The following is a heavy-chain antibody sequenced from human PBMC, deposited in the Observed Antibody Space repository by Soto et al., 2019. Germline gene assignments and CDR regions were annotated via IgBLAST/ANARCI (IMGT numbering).Heavy chain of an antibody. V-gene: IGHV4-61*08. D-gene: IGHD2-8*01. CDR2: IYNSGST. CDR1: GGSVSSGGYY. CDR3: ARGEYCTNGVCYHSFYFNY. J-gene: IGHJ4*02. Sequence: NPSETLSLTCTVSGGSVSSGGYYWSWIRQPPGKGLEWIASIYNSGSTNYNYSLKSRVTISLDTSKKQFSLRLSSVTAADTAVYYCARGEYCTNGVCYHSFYFNYWGQGTLVTVSS.